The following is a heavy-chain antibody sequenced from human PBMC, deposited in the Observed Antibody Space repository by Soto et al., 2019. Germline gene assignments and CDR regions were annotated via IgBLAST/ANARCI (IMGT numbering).Heavy chain of an antibody. Sequence: EVQLVESGGGLVQPGGSLRLSCAASGFTFSAYSMNWVRQAPGKGLEWISYISSGSSTINSADSVKGRFTIARDNAKNSVFLEMKSLRVEDSAVYYCARYRAWAFDYWGRGTLVTVSS. V-gene: IGHV3-48*01. J-gene: IGHJ4*01. D-gene: IGHD7-27*01. CDR3: ARYRAWAFDY. CDR2: ISSGSSTI. CDR1: GFTFSAYS.